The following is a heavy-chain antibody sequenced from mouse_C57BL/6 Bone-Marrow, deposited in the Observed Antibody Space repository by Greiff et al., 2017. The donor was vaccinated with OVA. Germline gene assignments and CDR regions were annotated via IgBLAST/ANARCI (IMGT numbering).Heavy chain of an antibody. Sequence: VQLQQPGAELVKPGASVKMSCKASGYTFTSYWITWVKQRPGQGLEWIGDIYPGSGRTNYNEKFKSKATLTVDTSSSTAYMQLSSLTSEDSAVYYCSSSGITTVERDFSMDSWGHGPSVPVSS. CDR3: SSSGITTVERDFSMDS. D-gene: IGHD1-1*01. CDR2: IYPGSGRT. CDR1: GYTFTSYW. V-gene: IGHV1-55*01. J-gene: IGHJ4*01.